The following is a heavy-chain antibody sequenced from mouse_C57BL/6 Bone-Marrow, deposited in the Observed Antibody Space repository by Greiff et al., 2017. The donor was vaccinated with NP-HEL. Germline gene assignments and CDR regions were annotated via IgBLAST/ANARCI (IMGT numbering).Heavy chain of an antibody. CDR1: GYSFTGYF. J-gene: IGHJ3*01. V-gene: IGHV1-37*01. CDR3: ARKEGGYDGGFAY. Sequence: EVQLQQSGPELVKPGASVKISCKASGYSFTGYFLNWVKQSHGKSLEWLGRIHPYNGDTLYNQKFKGKATLTVDNSSSTPHMQLLSLPSEDFAGFDCARKEGGYDGGFAYWGQGTLVTVSA. CDR2: IHPYNGDT. D-gene: IGHD2-2*01.